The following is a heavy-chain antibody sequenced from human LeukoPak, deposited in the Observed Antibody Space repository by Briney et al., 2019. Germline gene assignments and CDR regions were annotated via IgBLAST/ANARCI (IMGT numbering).Heavy chain of an antibody. CDR2: INHVGST. J-gene: IGHJ3*02. CDR1: GGSISSGGYY. V-gene: IGHV4-39*07. Sequence: KSSETLSLTCTVSGGSISSGGYYWSWIRQSPGKGLEWIGEINHVGSTNYNPSLKSRVTISVDTSKNQFSLKLSSVTAADTAVYYCARPTVEWELLGRAFDIWGQGTMVTVSS. CDR3: ARPTVEWELLGRAFDI. D-gene: IGHD1-26*01.